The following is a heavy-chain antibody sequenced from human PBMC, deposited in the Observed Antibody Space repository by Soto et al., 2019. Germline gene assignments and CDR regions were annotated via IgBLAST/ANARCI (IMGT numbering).Heavy chain of an antibody. CDR1: GYSFVSYW. Sequence: EVQLVQSGAEVKKPGESLKISCQGSGYSFVSYWIAWVRQTPGKGLEWMGIIFPGDSDTRYSPSFEGQVTMSADKSIRTGYLQWNSLKSSDSAIYYCARFLHGVCSGGNCYSRNYHDYWGQGTLVTVSS. CDR2: IFPGDSDT. J-gene: IGHJ4*02. V-gene: IGHV5-51*01. D-gene: IGHD2-15*01. CDR3: ARFLHGVCSGGNCYSRNYHDY.